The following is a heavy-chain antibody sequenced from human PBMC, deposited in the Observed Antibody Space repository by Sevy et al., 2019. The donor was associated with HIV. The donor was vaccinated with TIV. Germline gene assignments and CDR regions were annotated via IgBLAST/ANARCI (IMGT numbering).Heavy chain of an antibody. Sequence: GGSLRLSCAASGFTLSSYSMNWVRQAPGKGLEWVSSISSTSSYIYYADSVKGRFTISRDNAKNSLYLQMSSLRAEDTAVYYCTRDQGELLIDYWGQGTLVTVSS. CDR1: GFTLSSYS. D-gene: IGHD1-26*01. V-gene: IGHV3-21*01. CDR2: ISSTSSYI. J-gene: IGHJ4*02. CDR3: TRDQGELLIDY.